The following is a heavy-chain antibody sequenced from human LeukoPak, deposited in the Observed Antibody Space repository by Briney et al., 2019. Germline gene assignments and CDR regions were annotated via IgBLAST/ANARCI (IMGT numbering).Heavy chain of an antibody. Sequence: GRSLRLSCAASGFTFSSYAMHWVRQAPGKGLEWVAVISYDGSNKYYADSVKGRFTISRDNSKNTLYLQMNSLRAENTAVYYCARDASYSSGWESYFQHWGQGTLVTVSS. CDR2: ISYDGSNK. CDR1: GFTFSSYA. V-gene: IGHV3-30-3*01. J-gene: IGHJ1*01. CDR3: ARDASYSSGWESYFQH. D-gene: IGHD6-19*01.